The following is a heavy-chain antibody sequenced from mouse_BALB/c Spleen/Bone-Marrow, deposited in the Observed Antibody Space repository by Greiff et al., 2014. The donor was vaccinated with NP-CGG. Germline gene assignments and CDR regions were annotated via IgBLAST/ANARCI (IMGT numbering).Heavy chain of an antibody. V-gene: IGHV3-2*02. CDR2: ITYSGST. D-gene: IGHD2-4*01. J-gene: IGHJ2*01. CDR1: GYSITSDYA. CDR3: ARYYDYDGDYFDY. Sequence: EVQLQESGPGLVKPSQSLSLTCTVTGYSITSDYAWNRIRQFPGNKLEWMGYITYSGSTSYNPSLKSRISITRDTSKNQFFLQLNSVTTEDTATYYCARYYDYDGDYFDYWGQGTTLTVSS.